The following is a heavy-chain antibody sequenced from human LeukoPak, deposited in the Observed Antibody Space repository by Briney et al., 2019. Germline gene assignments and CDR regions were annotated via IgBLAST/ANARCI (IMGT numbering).Heavy chain of an antibody. CDR3: ARAEVDYGDYGGWFDP. CDR1: GGSISSGGYS. D-gene: IGHD4-17*01. CDR2: IYHSGST. Sequence: SETLSLTCAVSGGSISSGGYSWSWIRQPPGKGLEWIGYIYHSGSTYYNPSLKSRVTISVDRSKNQFSLKLSSVTAADTAVYYCARAEVDYGDYGGWFDPWGQGTLVTVSS. J-gene: IGHJ5*02. V-gene: IGHV4-30-2*01.